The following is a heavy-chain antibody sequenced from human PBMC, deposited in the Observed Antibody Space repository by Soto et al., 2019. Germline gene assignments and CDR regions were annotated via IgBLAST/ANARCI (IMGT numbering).Heavy chain of an antibody. D-gene: IGHD3-22*01. CDR3: ARRAFLHEGYSPNYFDY. J-gene: IGHJ4*02. Sequence: GESLKISYEGSGYTFTRYAIGWVRQMPGKGLEWMGIIYPGESDPRYSPSFQGQVTISADKSINTAYLQWGSLKASDTAIYYCARRAFLHEGYSPNYFDYWGQGTLVTVSS. CDR2: IYPGESDP. CDR1: GYTFTRYA. V-gene: IGHV5-51*01.